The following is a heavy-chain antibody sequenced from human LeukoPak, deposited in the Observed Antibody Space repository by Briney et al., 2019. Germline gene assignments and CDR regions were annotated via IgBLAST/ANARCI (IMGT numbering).Heavy chain of an antibody. Sequence: GGSLRLSCAASGFTFSSYAMHWVRQAPGKGLEWVAVISYDGSNKYYADSVKGRFTISRDNSKNTLYLQMNSLRAEDTAVYYCARDPVPELRGQGTLVTVSS. D-gene: IGHD4-23*01. J-gene: IGHJ4*02. CDR1: GFTFSSYA. V-gene: IGHV3-30-3*01. CDR2: ISYDGSNK. CDR3: ARDPVPEL.